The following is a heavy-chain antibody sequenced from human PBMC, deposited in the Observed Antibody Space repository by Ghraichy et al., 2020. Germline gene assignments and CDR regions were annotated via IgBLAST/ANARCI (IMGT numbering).Heavy chain of an antibody. CDR1: GFMFDDNG. Sequence: GGSLRLSCAASGFMFDDNGMSWVRQAPEKGLEWVSGINWNGESTGYADSVKGRFTISRDNARNSLYLQMTGLRAEDTAFYYCASVSTWEGTVLTGSIDYWGQGTLVTVSS. D-gene: IGHD3-9*01. J-gene: IGHJ4*02. CDR3: ASVSTWEGTVLTGSIDY. CDR2: INWNGEST. V-gene: IGHV3-20*04.